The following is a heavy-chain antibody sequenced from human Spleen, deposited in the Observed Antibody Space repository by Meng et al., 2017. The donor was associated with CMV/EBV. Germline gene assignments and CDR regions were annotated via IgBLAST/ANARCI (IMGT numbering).Heavy chain of an antibody. CDR2: MSDDGNKK. CDR3: AKDAVSSGWSGGMDV. Sequence: GESLKISCAASGFTFSSYAMSWVRQAPGKGLEWVTVMSDDGNKKYYANSVKGRFTISRDNSKNMLYLQMNSLRVEDTAVYYCAKDAVSSGWSGGMDVWGQGTTVTVSS. D-gene: IGHD6-19*01. CDR1: GFTFSSYA. J-gene: IGHJ6*02. V-gene: IGHV3-30-3*01.